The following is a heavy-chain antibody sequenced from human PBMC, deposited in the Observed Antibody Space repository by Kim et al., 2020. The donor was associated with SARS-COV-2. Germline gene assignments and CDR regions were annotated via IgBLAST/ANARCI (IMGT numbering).Heavy chain of an antibody. J-gene: IGHJ4*01. CDR1: GYTFTDYG. D-gene: IGHD2-2*01. V-gene: IGHV5-10-1*01. Sequence: GGSLRLSCKASGYTFTDYGISWVRQVTGKGLEWVGGVDSDGSSTNYDPSFQGRVTISADNSTTTAYLQMNNVKAADTAMYYCVRHISHRTGTNRSFDD. CDR2: VDSDGSST. CDR3: VRHISHRTGTNRSFDD.